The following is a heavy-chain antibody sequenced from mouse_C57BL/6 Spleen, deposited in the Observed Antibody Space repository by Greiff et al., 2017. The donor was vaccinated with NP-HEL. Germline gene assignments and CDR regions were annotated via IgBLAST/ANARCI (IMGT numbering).Heavy chain of an antibody. CDR2: IHPNSGST. V-gene: IGHV1-64*01. Sequence: QVQLQQPGAELVKPGASVKLSCKASGYTFTSYWMHWVKQRPGQGLEWIGMIHPNSGSTNYNEKFKSKATLTVDNSSSTAYMQLSSLTSEDSAVYYCAKYGRGYFDYWGQGTTLTVSS. CDR1: GYTFTSYW. D-gene: IGHD1-1*01. CDR3: AKYGRGYFDY. J-gene: IGHJ2*01.